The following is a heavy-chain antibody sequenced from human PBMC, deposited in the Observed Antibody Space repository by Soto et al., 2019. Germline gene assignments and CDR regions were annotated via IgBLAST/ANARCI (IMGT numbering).Heavy chain of an antibody. CDR1: GGSISSGGYY. J-gene: IGHJ6*03. D-gene: IGHD3-16*01. Sequence: SETLSLTCTVSGGSISSGGYYWSWIRQHPGKGLEWIGYIYYSGSTYYNPSLKSRVTISVDTSKNQFSLKLSSVTAAVTAVYYCASTRYYDYIWGSYGRSPVDPTGLPSIGRLPPPKNPKHYYYMDVWGKGTTVTVSS. V-gene: IGHV4-31*03. CDR2: IYYSGST. CDR3: ASTRYYDYIWGSYGRSPVDPTGLPSIGRLPPPKNPKHYYYMDV.